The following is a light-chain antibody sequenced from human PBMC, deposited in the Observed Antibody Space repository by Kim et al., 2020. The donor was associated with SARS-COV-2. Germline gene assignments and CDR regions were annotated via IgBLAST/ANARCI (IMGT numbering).Light chain of an antibody. J-gene: IGKJ2*01. Sequence: SASVGDSVPITCRASQDISSYLAWYQQKPGKAPKLLIYATSTLHTGVPARFSGSGSGTDFTLTISSLQPEDFATYSCQQTKSFPYTLGQGTKLEI. CDR3: QQTKSFPYT. CDR2: ATS. CDR1: QDISSY. V-gene: IGKV1-9*01.